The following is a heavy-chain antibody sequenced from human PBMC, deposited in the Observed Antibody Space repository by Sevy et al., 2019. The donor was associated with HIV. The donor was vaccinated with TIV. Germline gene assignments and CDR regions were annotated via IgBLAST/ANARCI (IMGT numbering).Heavy chain of an antibody. V-gene: IGHV1-69*13. Sequence: ASVKVSCKASGGTFSSYAISWVRQAPGQGLEWMGGIIPIFGTANYAQKFQGRVTITADESTGTAYMELSSLRSEDTAVYYCARGVRPGIAVAERGSYYYGMDVWGQGTTVTVSS. D-gene: IGHD6-19*01. CDR1: GGTFSSYA. J-gene: IGHJ6*02. CDR2: IIPIFGTA. CDR3: ARGVRPGIAVAERGSYYYGMDV.